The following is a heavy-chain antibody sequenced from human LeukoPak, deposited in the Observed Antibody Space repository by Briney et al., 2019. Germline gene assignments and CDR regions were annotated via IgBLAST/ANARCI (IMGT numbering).Heavy chain of an antibody. Sequence: KSSETLSLTCTVSGGSISSSSYYWGWIRQPPGKGLEWIGSIYYSGSTCYNPSLKSRVTISVDTSKNQFSLKLSSATAADTAVYYCASRSVLLWFGELFWGQGTLVTVSS. V-gene: IGHV4-39*01. CDR1: GGSISSSSYY. J-gene: IGHJ4*02. D-gene: IGHD3-10*01. CDR3: ASRSVLLWFGELF. CDR2: IYYSGST.